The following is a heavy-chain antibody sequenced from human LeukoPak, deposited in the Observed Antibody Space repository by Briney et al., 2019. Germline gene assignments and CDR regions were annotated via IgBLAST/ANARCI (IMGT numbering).Heavy chain of an antibody. V-gene: IGHV3-64D*06. D-gene: IGHD5-18*01. J-gene: IGHJ3*02. CDR2: ISSNGGST. CDR1: GLTFSSYA. Sequence: GGSLRLSCSASGLTFSSYAMHWVRQAPGKGLEYVSAISSNGGSTYYAGSVKGRFTISRDNSKNTLYLQMSSLRAEDTAVYYCVKGGTAMVYDAFDIWGQGTMVTVSS. CDR3: VKGGTAMVYDAFDI.